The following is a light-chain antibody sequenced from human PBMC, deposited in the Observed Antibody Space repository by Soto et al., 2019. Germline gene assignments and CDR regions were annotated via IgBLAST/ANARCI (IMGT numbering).Light chain of an antibody. Sequence: ELVLTQSPATPSLFPGERSTLSFRASQTISTYLAWYQQKPGQAPRLFIYDASNRATGVPARFSGSRSGTDFTLTISSLEPEDFAVYFCQQRSEWPITFGQGTRLEI. CDR3: QQRSEWPIT. V-gene: IGKV3-11*01. CDR1: QTISTY. J-gene: IGKJ5*01. CDR2: DAS.